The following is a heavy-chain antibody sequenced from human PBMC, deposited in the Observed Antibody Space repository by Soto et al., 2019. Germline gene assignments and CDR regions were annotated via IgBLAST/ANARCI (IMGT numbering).Heavy chain of an antibody. D-gene: IGHD3-10*01. Sequence: GGSLRLSCAASGFTFSSYAMSWVRKAPGKGLEWVSAISGRGGSTYYADSLKGRFTISRDNSKNTLYLQMTSLRAADTAVYYCAKDRPVGSWGGCSLDYWGQGTLVTVSS. J-gene: IGHJ4*02. V-gene: IGHV3-23*01. CDR3: AKDRPVGSWGGCSLDY. CDR2: ISGRGGST. CDR1: GFTFSSYA.